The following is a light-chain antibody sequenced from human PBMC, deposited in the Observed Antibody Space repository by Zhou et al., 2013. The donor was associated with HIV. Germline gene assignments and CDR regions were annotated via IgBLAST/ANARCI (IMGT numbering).Light chain of an antibody. CDR3: QQYNSYPIT. Sequence: DIQMTQSPSTLSASVGDRVIISCRASETISVWVAWYQQKPGKAPKLLIYQTSRLYSGVPSRFSGSASGTEFTLTISSLQPEDFATYYCQQYNSYPITFGQGTRLEIK. CDR1: ETISVW. V-gene: IGKV1-5*03. J-gene: IGKJ5*01. CDR2: QTS.